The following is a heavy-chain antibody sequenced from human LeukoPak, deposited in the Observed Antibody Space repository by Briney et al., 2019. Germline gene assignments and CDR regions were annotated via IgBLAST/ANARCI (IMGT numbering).Heavy chain of an antibody. J-gene: IGHJ4*02. CDR1: GFTFSSYA. CDR2: ISYDGSNK. Sequence: GRSLRLSCAASGFTFSSYAMHWVRQAPGKGLEWVAVISYDGSNKYYADSVKGRFTISRDNSKNTLYLQMNSLRAEDTAVYYCARDRDYYGSGSYYELDYWGQGTLVTVSS. V-gene: IGHV3-30-3*01. D-gene: IGHD3-10*01. CDR3: ARDRDYYGSGSYYELDY.